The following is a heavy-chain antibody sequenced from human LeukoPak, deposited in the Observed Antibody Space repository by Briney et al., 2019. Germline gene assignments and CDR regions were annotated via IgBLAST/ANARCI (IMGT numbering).Heavy chain of an antibody. CDR3: ARGSGIAVAGIDFDY. J-gene: IGHJ4*02. V-gene: IGHV4-61*01. CDR1: GGSVSSGSYY. CDR2: IYYSGST. Sequence: PSETLSLTCTVSGGSVSSGSYYWGWIRQPPGKGLEWIGYIYYSGSTNYNPSLKSRVTISVDTSKNQFSLKLSSVTAADTAVYYCARGSGIAVAGIDFDYWGQGTLVTVSS. D-gene: IGHD6-19*01.